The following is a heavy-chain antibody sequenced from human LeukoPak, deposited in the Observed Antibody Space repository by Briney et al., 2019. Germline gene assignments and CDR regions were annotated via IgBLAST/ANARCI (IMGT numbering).Heavy chain of an antibody. V-gene: IGHV3-23*01. Sequence: HPGGSLRLSCVASGITFNNYAMSWVRQGPGMGLEWVSSISGAGGSTYYADSVKGRFTISRDNSKKTLYLEMSSLRAEDAAVYYCAINYSLDSWGQGTLVTVSS. CDR1: GITFNNYA. J-gene: IGHJ4*02. D-gene: IGHD2-21*01. CDR2: ISGAGGST. CDR3: AINYSLDS.